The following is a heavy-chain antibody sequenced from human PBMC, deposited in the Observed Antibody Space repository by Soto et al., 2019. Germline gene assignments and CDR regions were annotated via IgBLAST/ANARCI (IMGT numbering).Heavy chain of an antibody. CDR1: GFTFSSYA. Sequence: LRLSCAAPGFTFSSYAMRWVRQAPGKGLEWVSAISGSGGSTYYADSVKGRFTISRDNSKNTLNLQMTSLRAEDTAVYYCVKAYYYGSVSRHSDAFDIWGQGTMVTVSS. CDR2: ISGSGGST. J-gene: IGHJ3*02. V-gene: IGHV3-23*01. D-gene: IGHD3-10*01. CDR3: VKAYYYGSVSRHSDAFDI.